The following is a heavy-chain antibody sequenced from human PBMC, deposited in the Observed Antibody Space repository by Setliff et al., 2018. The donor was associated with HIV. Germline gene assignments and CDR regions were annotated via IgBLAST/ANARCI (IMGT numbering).Heavy chain of an antibody. CDR1: GGSFSGYY. J-gene: IGHJ6*03. V-gene: IGHV4-34*01. CDR3: ARDIGRYYYYMDV. Sequence: SETLSLTCAVYGGSFSGYYWTWIRQPPGKGLEWIGEITHSGSTNYNPSLETRVTISVDTSKNQFSLKLSSVTAADTAVYYCARDIGRYYYYMDVWGKGTTVTVSS. CDR2: ITHSGST. D-gene: IGHD5-12*01.